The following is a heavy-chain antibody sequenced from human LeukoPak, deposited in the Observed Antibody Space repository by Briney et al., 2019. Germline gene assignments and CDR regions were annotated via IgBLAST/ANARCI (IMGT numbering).Heavy chain of an antibody. V-gene: IGHV3-7*01. CDR3: ARDRKQWLVSGIVDY. CDR1: GFTFSSYW. J-gene: IGHJ4*02. D-gene: IGHD6-19*01. CDR2: IKQDGSEK. Sequence: GGSLRLSCAASGFTFSSYWMSWVRQAPGKGLEWVANIKQDGSEKYYVDSVKGRFTISRDNAKNSLYLQMNSLRAEDTAVYYCARDRKQWLVSGIVDYWGQGTLVTVSS.